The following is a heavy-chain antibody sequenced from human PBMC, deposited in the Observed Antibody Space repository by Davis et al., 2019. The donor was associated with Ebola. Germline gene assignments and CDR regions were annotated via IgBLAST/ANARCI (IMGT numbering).Heavy chain of an antibody. CDR1: GFTFDDYA. Sequence: GGSLRLSCAASGFTFDDYAMHWVRQAPGKGLEWISYISSSSHTNYADSVKGRFTISRDNAKNSLYLQMNSLRAEDTAVYYCARGDYYDSSGYYYGATFDYWGQGALVTVSS. CDR3: ARGDYYDSSGYYYGATFDY. V-gene: IGHV3-69-1*01. CDR2: ISSSSHT. D-gene: IGHD3-22*01. J-gene: IGHJ4*02.